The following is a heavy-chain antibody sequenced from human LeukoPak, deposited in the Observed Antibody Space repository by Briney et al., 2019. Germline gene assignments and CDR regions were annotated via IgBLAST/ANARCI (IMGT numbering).Heavy chain of an antibody. Sequence: GGSLRLSCAASGFTFDDSAMSWVRQAPGKGLEWVSGINWNGGSTGYADSVKGRFTISRDNAKNSLYLQMNSLRAEDTALYYCARGRSRHVDYWGQGTLVTVSS. CDR1: GFTFDDSA. J-gene: IGHJ4*02. CDR2: INWNGGST. V-gene: IGHV3-20*04. CDR3: ARGRSRHVDY.